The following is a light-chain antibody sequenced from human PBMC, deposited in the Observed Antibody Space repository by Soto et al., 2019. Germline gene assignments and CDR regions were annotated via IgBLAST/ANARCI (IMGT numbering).Light chain of an antibody. CDR3: QQYGGSPRT. Sequence: EIVMTQSPATLTVSPGERATLSCRASQSVSSDLAWYHQKPGQAPRLLIYGASSRATGIPDRFSGSGSGTDFTLTISRLDPEDFAVYYCQQYGGSPRTFGQGTRLEIK. J-gene: IGKJ5*01. CDR2: GAS. V-gene: IGKV3-20*01. CDR1: QSVSSD.